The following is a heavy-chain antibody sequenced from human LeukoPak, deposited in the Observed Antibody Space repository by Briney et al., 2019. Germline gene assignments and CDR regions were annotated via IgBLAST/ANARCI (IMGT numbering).Heavy chain of an antibody. D-gene: IGHD3-9*01. J-gene: IGHJ4*02. V-gene: IGHV5-51*01. Sequence: GESLKISCKGSGYSFTSYWIGWVRQMPGKGLEWMGIIYPGDSDTRYSPSFQGQVTISADKSISTAYLQWSSLKASDTAMYYCARHVPYYDILTGYLDYWGRGTLVTVSS. CDR3: ARHVPYYDILTGYLDY. CDR1: GYSFTSYW. CDR2: IYPGDSDT.